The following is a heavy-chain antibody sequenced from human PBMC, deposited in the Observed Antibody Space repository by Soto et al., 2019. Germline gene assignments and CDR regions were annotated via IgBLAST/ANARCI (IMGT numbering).Heavy chain of an antibody. CDR3: ARDLQRGYSYCVFHLLSYYCGMVF. Sequence: SETLSLTCAVSGGSISSSNWWSWVRQPPGKGLEWIGEIYHSGSTNYNPSLKSRVTISVDKSKNQFSLKLSSVTAADTAVYYCARDLQRGYSYCVFHLLSYYCGMVFWGQGTSVTVSS. D-gene: IGHD5-18*01. V-gene: IGHV4-4*02. CDR1: GGSISSSNW. CDR2: IYHSGST. J-gene: IGHJ6*02.